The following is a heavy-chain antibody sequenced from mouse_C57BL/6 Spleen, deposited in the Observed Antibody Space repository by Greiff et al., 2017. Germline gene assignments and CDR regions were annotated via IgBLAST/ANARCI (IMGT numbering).Heavy chain of an antibody. CDR3: ARSGAHTTPYAMDY. Sequence: QVQLQQPGAELVMPGASVKLSCKASGYTFTSYWMHWVKQRPGQGLEWIGEIDPSDSYTNYNQKFKGKSTLTVDKSSSTAYMQLSSLTSEDSAVYYCARSGAHTTPYAMDYWGQGTSVTVSS. CDR1: GYTFTSYW. V-gene: IGHV1-69*01. J-gene: IGHJ4*01. D-gene: IGHD1-1*01. CDR2: IDPSDSYT.